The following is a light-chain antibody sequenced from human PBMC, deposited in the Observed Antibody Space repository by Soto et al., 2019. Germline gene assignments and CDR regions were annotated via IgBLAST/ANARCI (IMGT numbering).Light chain of an antibody. CDR1: QSISNW. CDR3: QQYNSYSYT. J-gene: IGKJ2*01. V-gene: IGKV1-5*03. Sequence: DILMAQSPSTLSASVGDRVTITCRASQSISNWLAWYQQKPGKAPKLLIYKASSLETGVPSRFSGSGPETEFTLSISSLQPDDFATYYCQQYNSYSYTFGQGTKLEIK. CDR2: KAS.